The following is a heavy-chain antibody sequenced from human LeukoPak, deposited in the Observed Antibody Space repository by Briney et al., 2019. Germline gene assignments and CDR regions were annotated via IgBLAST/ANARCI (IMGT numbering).Heavy chain of an antibody. CDR3: ARDQTTVASWYSDL. CDR2: VYYIGSI. CDR1: VASIRNYY. V-gene: IGHV4-59*01. J-gene: IGHJ2*01. D-gene: IGHD4-23*01. Sequence: SETLSHTSILSVASIRNYYWSWIRQPPGEGVQWMGYVYYIGSINHTPSLQSRVPFSVHTSKNQFSLKLSSGTAADTAVYYCARDQTTVASWYSDLCGGGTLVTVSS.